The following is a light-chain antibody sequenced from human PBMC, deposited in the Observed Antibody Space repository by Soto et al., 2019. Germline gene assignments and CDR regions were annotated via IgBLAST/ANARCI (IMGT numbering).Light chain of an antibody. CDR3: QQFGNPLTYP. Sequence: EIVLTQSPGTLSLSPGERATLSCRASQSVSSSYLAWYQQRPGQAPRLLMYRTSTRATGIPDRFSGSGSGTDFTLTISRLEPEDFAVYYCQQFGNPLTYPFGQGTKLEIQ. J-gene: IGKJ2*01. V-gene: IGKV3-20*01. CDR1: QSVSSSY. CDR2: RTS.